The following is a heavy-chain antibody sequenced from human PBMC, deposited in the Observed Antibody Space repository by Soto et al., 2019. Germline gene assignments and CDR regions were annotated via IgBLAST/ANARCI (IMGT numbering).Heavy chain of an antibody. V-gene: IGHV3-23*01. D-gene: IGHD5-18*01. CDR3: AKDQGITAMDNLPYWYFDL. Sequence: GGSLRLSCAASGFTFSSYAMSWVRQAPGKGLEWVSAISGSGGSTYYADSVKGRFTISRDNSKNTLYLQMNSLRAEDTAVYYCAKDQGITAMDNLPYWYFDLWGRGTLVTVSS. CDR1: GFTFSSYA. J-gene: IGHJ2*01. CDR2: ISGSGGST.